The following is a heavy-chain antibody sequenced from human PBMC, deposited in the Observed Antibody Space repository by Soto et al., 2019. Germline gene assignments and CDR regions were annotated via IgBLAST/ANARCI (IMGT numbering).Heavy chain of an antibody. J-gene: IGHJ6*02. CDR3: ARGGFGSSSWSQRRWGDGMDV. V-gene: IGHV3-33*01. CDR2: MWHDGGNK. CDR1: GFTFSSHG. D-gene: IGHD6-13*01. Sequence: QEQLVESGGGVVQPGRSVILSCAASGFTFSSHGMHWVRQAPGKGLEWVAVMWHDGGNKYYRDSVKGRFTISRDNSKNTLFLLMNSLRVEDTAVYYCARGGFGSSSWSQRRWGDGMDVWGPGTTVIVSS.